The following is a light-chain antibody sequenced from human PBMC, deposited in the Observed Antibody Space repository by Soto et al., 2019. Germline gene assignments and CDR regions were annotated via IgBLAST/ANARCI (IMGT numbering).Light chain of an antibody. CDR1: QSVSSY. CDR2: DAS. V-gene: IGKV3-11*01. J-gene: IGKJ5*01. Sequence: EIVLTQSPATLSLSPGERATLSCRASQSVSSYLAWYQQKPGQAPRILIYDASNRATGIPARFSGSGSGTDFTLTISSLEPEDFAVYYCQQRSNWPPITFGQGTRREIK. CDR3: QQRSNWPPIT.